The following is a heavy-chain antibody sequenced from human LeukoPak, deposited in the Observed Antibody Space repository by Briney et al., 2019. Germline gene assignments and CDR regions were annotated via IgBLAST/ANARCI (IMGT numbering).Heavy chain of an antibody. CDR3: ARDRASGWYGYYYYYYMDV. V-gene: IGHV4-39*07. D-gene: IGHD6-19*01. J-gene: IGHJ6*03. CDR1: GGSISSSSYY. CDR2: IYYSGST. Sequence: PSETLSLTCTVSGGSISSSSYYWGWIRQPPGKGLEWIGGIYYSGSTYYNPSLKSRVTISVDTSKNQFSLKLSSVTAADTAVYYCARDRASGWYGYYYYYYMDVWGKGTTVTVSS.